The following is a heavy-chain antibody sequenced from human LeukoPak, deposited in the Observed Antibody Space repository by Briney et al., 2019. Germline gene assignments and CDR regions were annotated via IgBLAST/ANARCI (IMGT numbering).Heavy chain of an antibody. V-gene: IGHV4-4*07. CDR1: GGSISSYY. CDR3: AREQGGSWFGDSRGAFDI. D-gene: IGHD3-10*01. CDR2: IYTSGST. Sequence: SETLSLTCTVSGGSISSYYWSWIRQPAGKGLEWIGRIYTSGSTNYNPSLTSRVTMSVDTSKNQFSLKLSSVTAADTAVYYCAREQGGSWFGDSRGAFDIWGQGTMVTVSS. J-gene: IGHJ3*02.